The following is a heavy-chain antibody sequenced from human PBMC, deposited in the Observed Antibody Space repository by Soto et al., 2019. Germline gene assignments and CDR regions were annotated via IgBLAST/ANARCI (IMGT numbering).Heavy chain of an antibody. D-gene: IGHD3-22*01. Sequence: SETLSLTCSVSGGSISSSTYYWGWIRQSPGKGLEWIGSIYYSGSTYYNPSLKSRVTISVDTSKNQFSLTLTSVTAADTAVYYCARQGYYYDSSGHIRGFDYWGQGTLVTVSS. J-gene: IGHJ4*02. CDR3: ARQGYYYDSSGHIRGFDY. CDR2: IYYSGST. V-gene: IGHV4-39*01. CDR1: GGSISSSTYY.